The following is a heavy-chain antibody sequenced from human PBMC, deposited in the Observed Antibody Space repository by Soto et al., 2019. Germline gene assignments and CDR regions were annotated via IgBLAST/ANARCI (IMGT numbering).Heavy chain of an antibody. V-gene: IGHV3-33*01. D-gene: IGHD1-26*01. Sequence: QVQLVESGGGVVQPGRSLRLSCAASGFTFSSYGMHWVRQAPSKGLEWVAVIWYDGSNKYYADSVKGRFTISRDNSKNTLELQLNSRSAEDTAVYSCARGGRSLDYGGQGPLVTVSS. J-gene: IGHJ4*02. CDR1: GFTFSSYG. CDR2: IWYDGSNK. CDR3: ARGGRSLDY.